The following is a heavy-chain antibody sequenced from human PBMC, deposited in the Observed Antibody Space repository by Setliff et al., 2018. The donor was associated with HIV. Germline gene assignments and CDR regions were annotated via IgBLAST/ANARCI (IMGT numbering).Heavy chain of an antibody. Sequence: CTLSGGSISSTSYSWGGVRQAPGKGLEWVSVINGGTTTYYADSVKGRFTISRDNAKNTLYLQMNSLRVEDTAMYYCARDEDLGGGYDFWGQGTLVTVSS. CDR3: ARDEDLGGGYDF. CDR2: INGGTTT. CDR1: GGSISSTSYS. V-gene: IGHV3-66*02. J-gene: IGHJ4*02. D-gene: IGHD5-12*01.